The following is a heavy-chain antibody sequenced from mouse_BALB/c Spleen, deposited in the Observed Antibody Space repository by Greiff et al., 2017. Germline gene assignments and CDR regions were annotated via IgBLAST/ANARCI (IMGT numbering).Heavy chain of an antibody. V-gene: IGHV5-17*02. CDR3: ARVYDGYYWFAY. J-gene: IGHJ3*01. Sequence: DVQLVESGGGLVQPGGSRKLSCAASGFTFSSFGMHWVRQAPEKGLEWVAYISSGSSTIYYADTVKGRFTISRDNPKNTLFLQMTSLRSEDTAMYYCARVYDGYYWFAYWGQGTLVTVSA. CDR1: GFTFSSFG. D-gene: IGHD2-3*01. CDR2: ISSGSSTI.